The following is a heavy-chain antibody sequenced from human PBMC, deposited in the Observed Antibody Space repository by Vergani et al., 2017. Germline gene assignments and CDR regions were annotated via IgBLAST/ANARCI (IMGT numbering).Heavy chain of an antibody. D-gene: IGHD1-1*01. Sequence: VQLVESGGGLVQPGGSLRLSCAASGFTFSSYDMHWVRQATGKGLEWVAVISYDGSNKYYADSVKGRFTISRDNSKNTLYLQMNSLRAEDTAVYYCASRGTTGTTWTDVWGKGTTVTVSS. CDR1: GFTFSSYD. CDR2: ISYDGSNK. J-gene: IGHJ6*04. CDR3: ASRGTTGTTWTDV. V-gene: IGHV3-30-3*01.